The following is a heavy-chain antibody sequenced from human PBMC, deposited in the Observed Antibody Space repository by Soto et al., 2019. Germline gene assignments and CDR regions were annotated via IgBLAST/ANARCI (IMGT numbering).Heavy chain of an antibody. D-gene: IGHD2-21*01. V-gene: IGHV4-59*01. CDR2: IYYTGGI. Sequence: SETLSLTCTVSGGSLSSYYWSWIRQPPGKGLEWIGYIYYTGGINYNPSLKSRVTISIDTSKNQFSLKLTSMTAADTAVYYCARVVRDISNRRLFDYWGQGTLVTVSS. CDR3: ARVVRDISNRRLFDY. J-gene: IGHJ4*02. CDR1: GGSLSSYY.